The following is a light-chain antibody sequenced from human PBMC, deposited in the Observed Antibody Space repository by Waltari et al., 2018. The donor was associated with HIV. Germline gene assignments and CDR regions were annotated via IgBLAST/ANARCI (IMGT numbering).Light chain of an antibody. Sequence: DIVMTQSPDSLAVSLGERATIHCKSSQGLLYSANNKNYLAWSQQKPGQPPKLLIYWASTRESGVPDRFSGSGSGTDFTLTISSLQADDVAVYYCHQYFSAPWTFGQGTKVEIK. J-gene: IGKJ1*01. V-gene: IGKV4-1*01. CDR1: QGLLYSANNKNY. CDR2: WAS. CDR3: HQYFSAPWT.